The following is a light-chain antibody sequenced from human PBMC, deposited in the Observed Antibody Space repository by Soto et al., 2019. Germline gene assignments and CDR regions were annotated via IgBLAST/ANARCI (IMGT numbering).Light chain of an antibody. V-gene: IGKV1-9*01. CDR3: QHPIQT. CDR1: QGISSY. Sequence: DIQLTQSPSFLSASVGDRVTITCRASQGISSYLAWYQQKPGKAPKLLIYAASTLQSGVPSRFNGSGSGTEFTLTISSLQPEDFATYDCQHPIQTSGQGSNVENK. CDR2: AAS. J-gene: IGKJ1*01.